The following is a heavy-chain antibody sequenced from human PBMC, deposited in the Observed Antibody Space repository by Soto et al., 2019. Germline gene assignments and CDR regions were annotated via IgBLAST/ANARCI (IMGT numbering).Heavy chain of an antibody. D-gene: IGHD2-2*01. CDR1: GFTFSSYA. Sequence: GGSLRLSCAASGFTFSSYAMSWVRQAPGKGLEWVSAVSGSGGSTYYADSVKGRFTISRDNSKNTLYLQMNSLRAEDTAVYYCAKGQLYCSSTSCCVYYFDYWGQGTLVTVSS. CDR3: AKGQLYCSSTSCCVYYFDY. J-gene: IGHJ4*02. V-gene: IGHV3-23*01. CDR2: VSGSGGST.